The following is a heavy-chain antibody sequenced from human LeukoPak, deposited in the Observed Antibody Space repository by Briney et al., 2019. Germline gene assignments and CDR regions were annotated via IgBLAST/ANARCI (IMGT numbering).Heavy chain of an antibody. CDR3: ARLGFYYHRGHDLSYYYMDV. D-gene: IGHD3-10*02. V-gene: IGHV3-21*01. Sequence: GGSLRLSCTASGFTFSSFTMNWVRQAPGKGLEWGSSINGRSNYIYYADSLKGRFTISRDNAKNSLYLELNSLRAGDSAIYYCARLGFYYHRGHDLSYYYMDVWGKGTTVAVSS. CDR1: GFTFSSFT. J-gene: IGHJ6*03. CDR2: INGRSNYI.